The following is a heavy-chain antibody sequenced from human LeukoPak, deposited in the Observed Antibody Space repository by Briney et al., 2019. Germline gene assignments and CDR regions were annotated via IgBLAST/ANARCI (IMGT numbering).Heavy chain of an antibody. Sequence: ASVKVSCKDSGYTFTSYDRNGVGRATGQGREWRGWMNPNSGNTGYAQKFQDRVTITRNTSISTAYMELSSLRPEDTAVYYCARGLPLDGYTPFDYWGQGTLVTASS. V-gene: IGHV1-8*03. J-gene: IGHJ4*02. CDR2: MNPNSGNT. CDR3: ARGLPLDGYTPFDY. D-gene: IGHD5-24*01. CDR1: GYTFTSYD.